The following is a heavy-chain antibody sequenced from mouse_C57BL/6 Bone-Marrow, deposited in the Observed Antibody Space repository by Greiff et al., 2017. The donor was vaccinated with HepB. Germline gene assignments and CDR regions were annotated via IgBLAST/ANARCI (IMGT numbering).Heavy chain of an antibody. D-gene: IGHD1-1*01. CDR1: GYTFTSYW. CDR3: ARYYYGSTYAMDY. J-gene: IGHJ4*01. V-gene: IGHV1-59*01. Sequence: QVHVKQPGAELVRPGTSVKLSCKASGYTFTSYWMHWVKQRPGQGLEWIGVIDPSDSYTNYNQKFKGKATLTVDTSSSTAYMQLSSLTSEDSAVYYCARYYYGSTYAMDYWGQGTSVTVSS. CDR2: IDPSDSYT.